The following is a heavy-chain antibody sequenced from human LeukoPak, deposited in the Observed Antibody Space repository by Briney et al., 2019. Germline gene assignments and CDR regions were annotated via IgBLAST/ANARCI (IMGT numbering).Heavy chain of an antibody. CDR2: IYYSGST. J-gene: IGHJ3*02. V-gene: IGHV4-59*01. CDR3: ARERRFLEWLRADAFDI. CDR1: GGSISSYY. D-gene: IGHD3-3*01. Sequence: SETLSLTCTVSGGSISSYYRSWIRQPPGKGLEWMGYIYYSGSTNYNPSLKSRVTISVDTSKNQFSLKLSSVTAADTAVYYCARERRFLEWLRADAFDIWGQGTMVTVSS.